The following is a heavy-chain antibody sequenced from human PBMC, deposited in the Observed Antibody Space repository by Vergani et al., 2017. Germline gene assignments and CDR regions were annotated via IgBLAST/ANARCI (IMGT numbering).Heavy chain of an antibody. CDR1: GFTFSGSA. Sequence: EVQLVESGGGLVQPGGSLTLSCAASGFTFSGSAMHWVRQTSGKGLEWIGRIRDKTYNYATAYAVSVKGRFIISRDDSKKTAYLQMNRLTIEDTAVYYCAKVRGHYYDSSGYPWGQGTLVTVSS. J-gene: IGHJ5*02. V-gene: IGHV3-73*02. CDR2: IRDKTYNYAT. CDR3: AKVRGHYYDSSGYP. D-gene: IGHD3-22*01.